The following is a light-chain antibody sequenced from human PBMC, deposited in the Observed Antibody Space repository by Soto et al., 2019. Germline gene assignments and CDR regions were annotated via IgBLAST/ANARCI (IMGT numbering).Light chain of an antibody. Sequence: DIQMTQSPSSLSASVGDRVTITCRASESIARHLNWYQQKPGKAPKLLIYAASSLQNGVPSRFRGGGSWTDFTRTISNLQPEDFATYYCQQTYSTLSITFGHGTRLEIK. CDR2: AAS. CDR1: ESIARH. V-gene: IGKV1-39*01. CDR3: QQTYSTLSIT. J-gene: IGKJ5*01.